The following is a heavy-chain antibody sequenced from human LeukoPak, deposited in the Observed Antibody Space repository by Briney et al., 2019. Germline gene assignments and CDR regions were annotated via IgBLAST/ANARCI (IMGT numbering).Heavy chain of an antibody. J-gene: IGHJ4*02. CDR3: ARAPVTSCRGVYCYPFDY. D-gene: IGHD2-21*01. Sequence: GGSLTLSCADSGFTFDEYGMIWVRQASGKGLEWVSATSSSDSGTYYADSVRGRFTIYRDNSKNTLYLQLNSLRVEDAGVYYCARAPVTSCRGVYCYPFDYWGQGTLVTVSS. V-gene: IGHV3-23*01. CDR2: TSSSDSGT. CDR1: GFTFDEYG.